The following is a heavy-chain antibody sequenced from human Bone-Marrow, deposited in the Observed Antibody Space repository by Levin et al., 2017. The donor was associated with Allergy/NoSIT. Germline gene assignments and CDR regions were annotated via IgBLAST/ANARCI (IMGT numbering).Heavy chain of an antibody. D-gene: IGHD6-25*01. J-gene: IGHJ4*02. V-gene: IGHV4-61*01. CDR2: IYYSGST. CDR1: GDSVSSGLYS. CDR3: ARVPSIAAASYYLDY. Sequence: SQTLSLTCTVSGDSVSSGLYSWSWIRQPPGKGLEWIGYIYYSGSTYYNPSLKSRVTISLDTSKSQFSLKLSSVTAAAPAVYECARVPSIAAASYYLDYWGQGTLVTVSS.